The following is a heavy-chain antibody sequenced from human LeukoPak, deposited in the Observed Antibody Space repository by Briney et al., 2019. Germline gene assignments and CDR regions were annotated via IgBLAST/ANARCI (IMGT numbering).Heavy chain of an antibody. CDR2: TYYRSQWYN. CDR1: GDSVSNNAYA. CDR3: AGGYAFDV. Sequence: SQTLSLTCAISGDSVSNNAYAWTWIRQSPSRGLEWLGRTYYRSQWYNDFARSVMGRISVDPDTSKNQFSLHLSSVTPDDTAVYFCAGGYAFDVWGQGTMVTVSA. V-gene: IGHV6-1*01. J-gene: IGHJ3*01.